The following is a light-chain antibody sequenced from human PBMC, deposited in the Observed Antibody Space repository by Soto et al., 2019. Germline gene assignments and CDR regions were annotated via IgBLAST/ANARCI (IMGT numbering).Light chain of an antibody. CDR1: ETVATN. J-gene: IGKJ1*01. Sequence: EVLMTQSPATLSVSPGEKATLSCWASETVATNLAWYQQKPGQASRLLISGASTRAAGISDRFRGSGSGTEFTLTISSLRSEDSGIYYCQQYFEWPPMTFGQGTKVEI. CDR3: QQYFEWPPMT. V-gene: IGKV3-15*01. CDR2: GAS.